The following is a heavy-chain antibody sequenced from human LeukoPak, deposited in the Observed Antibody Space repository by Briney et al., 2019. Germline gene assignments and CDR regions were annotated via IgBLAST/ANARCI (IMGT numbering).Heavy chain of an antibody. CDR3: ARDLRWELLPDAFDI. CDR1: GFTFSSYW. V-gene: IGHV3-7*03. CDR2: IKQDGSEK. D-gene: IGHD1-26*01. Sequence: GGSLRLSCAASGFTFSSYWMSWVRQAPGKGLEWVANIKQDGSEKYYVDSVKGRFPISRDNAKNSLYLQMNSLRAEDTAVYYCARDLRWELLPDAFDIWGQGTMVTVSS. J-gene: IGHJ3*02.